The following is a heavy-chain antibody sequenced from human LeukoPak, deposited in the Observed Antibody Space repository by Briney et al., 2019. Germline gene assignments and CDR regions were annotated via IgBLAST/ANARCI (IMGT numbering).Heavy chain of an antibody. CDR1: GYTFTSYG. CDR2: ISAYNGNT. Sequence: ASVKVSCKASGYTFTSYGISWVRQAPGQGLEWMGWISAYNGNTNYAQKLQGGVTMTTDTSTSTAYMELRSLRSDDTAVYYCARSTGSSWSRGGWFDPWGQGTLVTVSS. CDR3: ARSTGSSWSRGGWFDP. V-gene: IGHV1-18*01. D-gene: IGHD6-13*01. J-gene: IGHJ5*02.